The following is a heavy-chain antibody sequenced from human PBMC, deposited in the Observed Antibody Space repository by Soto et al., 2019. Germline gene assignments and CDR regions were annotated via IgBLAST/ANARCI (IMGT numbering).Heavy chain of an antibody. D-gene: IGHD2-2*01. CDR3: RSSTSCYDESCVDV. J-gene: IGHJ6*02. V-gene: IGHV4-38-2*01. CDR1: GYSISSGNY. CDR2: LYHIGST. Sequence: SETLSLTCAVSGYSISSGNYWAWIQQPPGRGLEWIGSLYHIGSTHYNTSLKSRVTISVDTSKNHFSLELSSVTAADTAIYYCRSSTSCYDESCVDVWGQGTMVTVSS.